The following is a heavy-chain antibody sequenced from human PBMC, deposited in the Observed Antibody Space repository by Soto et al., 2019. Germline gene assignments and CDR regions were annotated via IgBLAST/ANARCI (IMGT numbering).Heavy chain of an antibody. D-gene: IGHD2-8*01. CDR2: TRNKANSYTT. V-gene: IGHV3-72*01. J-gene: IGHJ6*03. CDR1: GFTFSDHY. Sequence: GGSLRLSCAASGFTFSDHYMDWVRQAPGKGLEWVGRTRNKANSYTTEYAASVKGRFTISRDDSKNSLYLQMNSLKTEDTAVYYCAREQMVYAKVSYMDVWSKGTTVTVSS. CDR3: AREQMVYAKVSYMDV.